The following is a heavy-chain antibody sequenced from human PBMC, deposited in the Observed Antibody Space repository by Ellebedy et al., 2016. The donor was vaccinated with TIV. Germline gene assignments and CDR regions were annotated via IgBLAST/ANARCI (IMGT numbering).Heavy chain of an antibody. J-gene: IGHJ4*02. CDR1: GFTFSAYV. V-gene: IGHV3-23*01. CDR3: TKRAEVWGFFDY. CDR2: MSEFDGRT. D-gene: IGHD3-16*01. Sequence: PGGSLRLSCATSGFTFSAYVMAWVRQIPGKGLEWVSAMSEFDGRTFYGDSVKGRFTISRDNSRDTLFLQMNSLRAEDTAVYYCTKRAEVWGFFDYWGQGILVTVSS.